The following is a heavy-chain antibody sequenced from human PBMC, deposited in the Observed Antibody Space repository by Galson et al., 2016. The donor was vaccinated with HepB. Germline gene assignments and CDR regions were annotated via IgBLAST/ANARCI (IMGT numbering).Heavy chain of an antibody. CDR2: ISSSSSYI. J-gene: IGHJ4*02. CDR1: GFTLSGYN. D-gene: IGHD7-27*01. Sequence: SLRLSCAASGFTLSGYNMNWVRQAPGKGLEWVSSISSSSSYIHYADSVKGRFTISRDNANNSLYLQMSSLRAEDTALYYYARDLSWSGEPHFDYWGQGTLVTVSS. V-gene: IGHV3-21*01. CDR3: ARDLSWSGEPHFDY.